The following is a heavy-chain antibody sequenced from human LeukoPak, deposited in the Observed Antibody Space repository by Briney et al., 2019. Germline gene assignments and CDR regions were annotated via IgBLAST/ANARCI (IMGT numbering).Heavy chain of an antibody. Sequence: GGSLRLSCAASGFTFSSYSMNWVRQAPGKGLEWVSRLISSGAVTYYADSVKGRFTISRDNSKNTVHLQMDSLRAEDSAVYYCAKNAGYSYGLYYFDYWGQGTLVTVSS. J-gene: IGHJ4*02. CDR2: LISSGAVT. CDR1: GFTFSSYS. CDR3: AKNAGYSYGLYYFDY. V-gene: IGHV3-23*01. D-gene: IGHD5-18*01.